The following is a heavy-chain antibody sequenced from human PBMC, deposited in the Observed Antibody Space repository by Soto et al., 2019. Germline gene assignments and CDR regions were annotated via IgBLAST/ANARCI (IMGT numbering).Heavy chain of an antibody. CDR1: GFTFSSYG. D-gene: IGHD3-3*01. Sequence: PGGSLRLSCAASGFTFSSYGMHWVRQAPGKGLEWVAVISYDGSNKYYAGSVKGRFTISRDNSKNTLYLQMNSLRAEDTAVYYCAKDSRYYTDNWFDPWGQGTLVTVSS. V-gene: IGHV3-30*18. CDR3: AKDSRYYTDNWFDP. J-gene: IGHJ5*02. CDR2: ISYDGSNK.